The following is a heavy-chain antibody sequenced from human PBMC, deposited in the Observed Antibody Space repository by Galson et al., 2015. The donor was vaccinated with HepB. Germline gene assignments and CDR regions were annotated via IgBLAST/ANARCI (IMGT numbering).Heavy chain of an antibody. V-gene: IGHV5-51*03. D-gene: IGHD1-1*01. Sequence: QSGAAVKKPGESLKISCKGSGYTFTTYWIGWVRQVPGKGLEWMGVIYPGDSDTRYSPSFQGQVTISADKSITTAYLQWSSLKDSDTDIYECVLRLGSTFIGPLGQWGQGAQVTVSS. CDR3: VLRLGSTFIGPLGQ. CDR2: IYPGDSDT. CDR1: GYTFTTYW. J-gene: IGHJ4*02.